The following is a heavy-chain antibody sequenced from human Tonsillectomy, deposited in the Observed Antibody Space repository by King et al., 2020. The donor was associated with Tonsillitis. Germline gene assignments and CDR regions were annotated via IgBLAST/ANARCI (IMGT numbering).Heavy chain of an antibody. CDR2: ISYDGNNK. CDR1: GFTFSSYG. V-gene: IGHV3-30*03. J-gene: IGHJ6*02. D-gene: IGHD5-24*01. Sequence: VQLVESGGGVVQPGRSLRLSCAASGFTFSSYGRHWVRQAPGKGLGWVAIISYDGNNKYYEESVKGRFTISRDNSKNTLYLQVNSLRAEDTALYYCVTHLDRYTYYGMDVWGQETTVTVSS. CDR3: VTHLDRYTYYGMDV.